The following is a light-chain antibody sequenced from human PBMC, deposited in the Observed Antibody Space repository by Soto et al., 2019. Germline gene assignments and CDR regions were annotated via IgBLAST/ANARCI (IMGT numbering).Light chain of an antibody. CDR1: QTISSW. CDR2: KAS. CDR3: QQCNNWPRT. J-gene: IGKJ1*01. Sequence: DIQMTQSPSTLSGSVGDRVTITCRASQTISSWLAWYQQKPGKAPKLLIYKASTLKSGVPSRFSGSGSGTEFTLTISSLQSEDFAFYYCQQCNNWPRTFGQGTKVDIK. V-gene: IGKV1-5*03.